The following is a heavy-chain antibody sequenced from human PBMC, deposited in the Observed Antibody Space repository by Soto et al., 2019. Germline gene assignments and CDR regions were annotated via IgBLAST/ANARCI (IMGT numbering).Heavy chain of an antibody. CDR1: GDSVSSYY. V-gene: IGHV4-59*02. Sequence: QVQLQESGPGLVKPSETLSLSCTVSGDSVSSYYWSWIRQLPGRGLEWIGYIYTSGNTNYNPSLKSRVTISRDTSKNQFSLNLKSVTAADTAVYYCARGVLRYYHYGMDVWGQGTTVTVSS. J-gene: IGHJ6*02. CDR2: IYTSGNT. CDR3: ARGVLRYYHYGMDV.